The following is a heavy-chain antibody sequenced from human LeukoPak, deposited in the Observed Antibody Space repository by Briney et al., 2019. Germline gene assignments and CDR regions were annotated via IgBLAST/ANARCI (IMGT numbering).Heavy chain of an antibody. J-gene: IGHJ4*02. V-gene: IGHV3-30*18. D-gene: IGHD4-17*01. CDR1: GFTFSNYG. CDR2: ISYDGSNE. Sequence: GGSLRLSCAASGFTFSNYGMHWVRQAPGEGLEWVAVISYDGSNEYYADSVKGRFTISRDNSKNTLYLQMNSLRAEDTAVYYCAKARPTRGSVYFDYWGQGTLVTVSS. CDR3: AKARPTRGSVYFDY.